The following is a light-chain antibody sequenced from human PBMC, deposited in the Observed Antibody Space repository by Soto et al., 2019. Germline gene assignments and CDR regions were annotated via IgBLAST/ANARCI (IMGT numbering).Light chain of an antibody. V-gene: IGKV1-5*03. CDR1: QGIRND. CDR3: QHYNSYSEA. J-gene: IGKJ1*01. Sequence: IQMTQSPSSLSASAGDRVTITCRASQGIRNDLGWYQQKPGKAPKLLIYKASTLKSGVPSRFSGSGSGTEFTLTISSLQPDDFATYYCQHYNSYSEAFGQGTKVDI. CDR2: KAS.